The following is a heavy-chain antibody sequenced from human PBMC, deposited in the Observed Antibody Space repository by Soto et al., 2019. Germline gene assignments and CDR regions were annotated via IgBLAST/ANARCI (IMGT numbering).Heavy chain of an antibody. J-gene: IGHJ5*02. V-gene: IGHV4-31*03. CDR1: VGSISIGGYS. CDR3: ARDFKASRSCWFDP. CDR2: IYYSGST. D-gene: IGHD6-13*01. Sequence: PSETLSLTCTFSVGSISIGGYSWSWIRQHPGKGLEWIGYIYYSGSTYYNPSLKSRVTISVDTSKNQFSLKLSSVTAADTAVYYCARDFKASRSCWFDPWGQGTLVTAPQ.